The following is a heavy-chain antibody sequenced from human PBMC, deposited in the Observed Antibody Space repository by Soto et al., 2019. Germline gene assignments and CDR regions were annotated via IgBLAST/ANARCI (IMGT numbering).Heavy chain of an antibody. CDR1: GGSISSSSYY. CDR3: ARQGVRGVIITPFDYYYYGMDV. Sequence: SETLSLTCTVSGGSISSSSYYWGWIRQPPGKGLEWIGSIYYSGSTYYNPSLKSRVTISVDTSKNQFSLKLSSVTAADTAVYYCARQGVRGVIITPFDYYYYGMDVWGQGTTVTVSS. J-gene: IGHJ6*02. V-gene: IGHV4-39*01. CDR2: IYYSGST. D-gene: IGHD3-10*01.